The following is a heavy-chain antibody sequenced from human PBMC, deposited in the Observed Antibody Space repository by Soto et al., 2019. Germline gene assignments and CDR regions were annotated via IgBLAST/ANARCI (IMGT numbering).Heavy chain of an antibody. CDR2: IWYDGTQK. Sequence: QVQLVESGGGVVQPGRSLRLSCEASGFTFNNYGMHWVRQAPGKGLEWVALIWYDGTQKYYSDSVKGRFTISRDNSKNTLYLQMNSLRAEDTAVYYCARDGPSKHSRNAFDIWGQGTMVTVSS. CDR3: ARDGPSKHSRNAFDI. CDR1: GFTFNNYG. D-gene: IGHD6-13*01. V-gene: IGHV3-33*01. J-gene: IGHJ3*02.